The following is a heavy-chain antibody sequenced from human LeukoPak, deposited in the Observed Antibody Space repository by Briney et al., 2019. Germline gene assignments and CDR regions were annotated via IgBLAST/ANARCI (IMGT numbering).Heavy chain of an antibody. V-gene: IGHV3-30*03. D-gene: IGHD3-10*01. CDR1: GFTFSRYG. J-gene: IGHJ3*02. CDR3: ARSPGEVVNPEYAFDI. CDR2: ISYDGSNR. Sequence: QPGGSLRLSCAASGFTFSRYGMHWVRQAPDKGLEWVAVISYDGSNRYYADSVKGRFTISRDNSKNTLYLQMNSLRAEDTAVYFCARSPGEVVNPEYAFDIWGQGTMVTVSS.